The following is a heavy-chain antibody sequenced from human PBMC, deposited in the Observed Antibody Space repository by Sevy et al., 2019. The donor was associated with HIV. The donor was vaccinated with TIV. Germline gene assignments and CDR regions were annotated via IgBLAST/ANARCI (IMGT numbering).Heavy chain of an antibody. Sequence: GGSLRLSCAASGFTFSSYSMNWVRQAPGKGLEWVSSISSSSSYIYYADSVKGRFTISRDNAKNSLYLQMNSLRAEDTTVYYCVRDLEEGGSGSYLGAFDIWGQGTMVTVSS. CDR1: GFTFSSYS. CDR3: VRDLEEGGSGSYLGAFDI. J-gene: IGHJ3*02. V-gene: IGHV3-21*01. D-gene: IGHD3-10*01. CDR2: ISSSSSYI.